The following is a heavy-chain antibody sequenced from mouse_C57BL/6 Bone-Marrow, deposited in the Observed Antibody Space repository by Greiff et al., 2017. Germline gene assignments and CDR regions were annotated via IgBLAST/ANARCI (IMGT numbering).Heavy chain of an antibody. D-gene: IGHD1-1*01. CDR1: GYTFTTYP. CDR3: ARGAHYYGSSPHWYFDV. J-gene: IGHJ1*03. CDR2: FHPYNDDT. Sequence: QVQLQQSGAELVKPGASVKMSCKASGYTFTTYPIEWMKQNHGKSLEWIGNFHPYNDDTKYNEKFKGKATLTVEKSSGTVYLELSRLTSDDSAVYYCARGAHYYGSSPHWYFDVWGTGTTVTVSS. V-gene: IGHV1-47*01.